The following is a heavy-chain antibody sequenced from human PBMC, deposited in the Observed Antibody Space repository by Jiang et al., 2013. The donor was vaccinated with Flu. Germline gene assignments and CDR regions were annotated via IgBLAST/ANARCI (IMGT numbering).Heavy chain of an antibody. J-gene: IGHJ4*02. V-gene: IGHV1-46*03. D-gene: IGHD2-15*01. Sequence: RQAPRTRALSGWEVINPSGGSTSYAQKFQGRVTMTRDTSTSTVYMELSSLRSEDTAVYYCARRVYCSGGSCYGQIDYWGQGTLVTVSS. CDR3: ARRVYCSGGSCYGQIDY. CDR2: INPSGGST.